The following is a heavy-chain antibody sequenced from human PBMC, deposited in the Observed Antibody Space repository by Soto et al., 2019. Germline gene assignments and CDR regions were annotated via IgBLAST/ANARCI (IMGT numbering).Heavy chain of an antibody. V-gene: IGHV4-34*01. CDR3: ARAAMVRGYKRGWFDP. J-gene: IGHJ5*02. Sequence: QVQLQQWGAGLLKPSETLSLTCAVYGGSFSGYYWSWIRQPPGKGLEWIGEVNHSGSTNYNPSLTSRVTISVDTSKNQFSLTLSSVTAAATAVYYCARAAMVRGYKRGWFDPWGQGTLVTVSS. CDR2: VNHSGST. D-gene: IGHD3-10*01. CDR1: GGSFSGYY.